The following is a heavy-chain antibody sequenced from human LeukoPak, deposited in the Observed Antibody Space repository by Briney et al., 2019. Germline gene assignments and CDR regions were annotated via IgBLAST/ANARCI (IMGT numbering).Heavy chain of an antibody. Sequence: ASVKVSCKASGYTFTSYYMHWVRQAPGQGLEWMGIINPSGGSTSYAQKFQGRVTMTRDTSTSTVYMELSSLRSEDTAVYYCARRHGGYDFWSGYMIDYWGQGTLVTVSS. V-gene: IGHV1-46*01. D-gene: IGHD3-3*01. J-gene: IGHJ4*02. CDR3: ARRHGGYDFWSGYMIDY. CDR1: GYTFTSYY. CDR2: INPSGGST.